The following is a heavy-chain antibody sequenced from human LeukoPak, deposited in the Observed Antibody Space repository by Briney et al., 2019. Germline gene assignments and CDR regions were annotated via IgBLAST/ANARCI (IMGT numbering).Heavy chain of an antibody. CDR1: AFTFDDYA. CDR2: ISWNSGSI. D-gene: IGHD3/OR15-3a*01. V-gene: IGHV3-9*01. CDR3: VKDISRLDYYFDL. J-gene: IGHJ2*01. Sequence: GRSLRLSCAASAFTFDDYAMHWVRQAPGKGLEWVSGISWNSGSIGYADSEKGRFTISRDNAKNSLYLQMNSLTTEDTAFYYCVKDISRLDYYFDLWGRGTLVTVSS.